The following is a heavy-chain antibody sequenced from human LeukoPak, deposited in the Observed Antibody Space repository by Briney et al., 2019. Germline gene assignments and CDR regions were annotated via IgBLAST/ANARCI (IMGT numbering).Heavy chain of an antibody. V-gene: IGHV4-39*02. CDR1: GGSISSSSYY. J-gene: IGHJ4*02. D-gene: IGHD6-19*01. CDR3: ARDQVAGTGDFDY. Sequence: SETLSLTCTVSGGSISSSSYYWDWIRQPPGKGLEWIGSIYYSGSTYYNPSLKSRVTISVDTSKNQFSLKLSSVTAADTAVYYCARDQVAGTGDFDYWGQGTLVTVSS. CDR2: IYYSGST.